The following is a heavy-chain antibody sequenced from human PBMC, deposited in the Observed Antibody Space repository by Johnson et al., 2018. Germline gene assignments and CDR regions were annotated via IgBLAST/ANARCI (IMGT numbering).Heavy chain of an antibody. CDR3: ARACKRGGDCPSGSSYFDY. Sequence: QVQLVQSGAEVKKPGASVKVSCKASGYTFTSYDINWVRQATGQGLEWMGWMNPNSGNTGYAQKFQGRVTMTRNTSISTAYMELSSLTSEDTAVYYCARACKRGGDCPSGSSYFDYWGQGTLVTVSS. CDR2: MNPNSGNT. D-gene: IGHD2-21*02. J-gene: IGHJ4*02. V-gene: IGHV1-8*01. CDR1: GYTFTSYD.